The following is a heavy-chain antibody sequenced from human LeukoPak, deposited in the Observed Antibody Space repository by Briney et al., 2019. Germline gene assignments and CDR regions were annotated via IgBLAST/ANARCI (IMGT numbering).Heavy chain of an antibody. CDR2: IHSADSNT. V-gene: IGHV5-51*01. CDR3: ARDIQQGVFDY. J-gene: IGHJ4*02. Sequence: SLQISXXXSGXXFTNYWIGWVRQMPGKGLEWMGIIHSADSNTKYSPSFQGQVTISADKSISTAYLQWSSLKASDTAMYYCARDIQQGVFDYWGQGTLVTVSS. D-gene: IGHD5-18*01. CDR1: GXXFTNYW.